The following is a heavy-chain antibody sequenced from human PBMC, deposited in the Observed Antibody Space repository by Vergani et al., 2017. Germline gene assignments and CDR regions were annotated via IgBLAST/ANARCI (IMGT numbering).Heavy chain of an antibody. J-gene: IGHJ4*02. Sequence: QVQLVQSGAEVKKPGASVKVSCKASGYTFTGYYMHWVRQAPGQGLEWMGWINPNSGGTNYAQQFQGRVTMTRDTSISTAYMELSRLRSDDTAVYYCARDLVFGELSYWGQGTLVTGSS. CDR3: ARDLVFGELSY. V-gene: IGHV1-2*02. CDR1: GYTFTGYY. CDR2: INPNSGGT. D-gene: IGHD3-10*02.